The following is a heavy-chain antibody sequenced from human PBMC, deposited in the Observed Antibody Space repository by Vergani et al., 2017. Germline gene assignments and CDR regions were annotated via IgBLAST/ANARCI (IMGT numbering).Heavy chain of an antibody. J-gene: IGHJ1*01. CDR3: ATKSCGTPCCQIGYFRE. V-gene: IGHV3-23*01. CDR2: IKNTGDST. D-gene: IGHD2-15*01. CDR1: GFTFSSHA. Sequence: EVQLLQSEGAVVQPGGSLRLSCVASGFTFSSHAMSWVRQGHGQGLEWVSSIKNTGDSTHYADSVKGRFTISRDNSKNTLYLQMNSLRVEDTAVYYCATKSCGTPCCQIGYFREWGQGTLVTVSS.